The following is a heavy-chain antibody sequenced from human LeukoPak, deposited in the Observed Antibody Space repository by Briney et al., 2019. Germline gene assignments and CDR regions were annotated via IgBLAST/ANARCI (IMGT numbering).Heavy chain of an antibody. Sequence: SVKVSCKASGGTFSSYAISWVRQAPGQGLEWMGGIIPIFGTANYAQKFKGRVTITTDESTSTAYMELSSLRSEDTAVYYCARAAIAVAGSSWHYYYYDMDVWGKGTTVTVSS. D-gene: IGHD6-19*01. J-gene: IGHJ6*03. CDR1: GGTFSSYA. V-gene: IGHV1-69*05. CDR3: ARAAIAVAGSSWHYYYYDMDV. CDR2: IIPIFGTA.